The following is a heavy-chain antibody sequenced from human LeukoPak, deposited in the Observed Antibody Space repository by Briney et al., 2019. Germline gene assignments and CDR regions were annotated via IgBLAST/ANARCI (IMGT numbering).Heavy chain of an antibody. CDR1: GFSFGSYW. CDR3: AREGREGYNYPALDF. Sequence: PPGSLRLSCVASGFSFGSYWMACVRQAPGEGLEWVANMKHDGIETCHVDSVKGRFTISRDNTKNSLYLHMSSLRVEDTAVYYCAREGREGYNYPALDFWGQGILVTVSS. J-gene: IGHJ4*02. V-gene: IGHV3-7*05. D-gene: IGHD5-24*01. CDR2: MKHDGIET.